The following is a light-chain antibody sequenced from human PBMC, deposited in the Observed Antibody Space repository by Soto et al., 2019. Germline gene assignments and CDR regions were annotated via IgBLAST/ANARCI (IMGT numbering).Light chain of an antibody. Sequence: EIVLTQSPAPLCQSPGERATLPCRASQSVSRNLAWYQQKPGQAPRLLIYDASNRATGIPARFSGSGSVTDFTLTISSLEPEDFAVYYCQQRSNWATFGPGTKVDIK. V-gene: IGKV3-11*01. CDR1: QSVSRN. CDR3: QQRSNWAT. J-gene: IGKJ3*01. CDR2: DAS.